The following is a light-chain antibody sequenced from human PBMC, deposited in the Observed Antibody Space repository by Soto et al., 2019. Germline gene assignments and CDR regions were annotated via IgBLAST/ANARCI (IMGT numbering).Light chain of an antibody. CDR1: QSISSW. V-gene: IGKV1-5*03. Sequence: DIQMTQSPSTLSASVGDRVTITCRASQSISSWLAWYQQKPGKAPKLLIYKASSLESGVPSRFSGSGSGTEFPLTISSLQPYDFATYYCQQYKSFPITFGQGTRLEIK. CDR2: KAS. CDR3: QQYKSFPIT. J-gene: IGKJ5*01.